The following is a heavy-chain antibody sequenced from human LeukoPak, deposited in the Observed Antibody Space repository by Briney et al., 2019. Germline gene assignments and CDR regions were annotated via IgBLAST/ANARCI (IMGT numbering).Heavy chain of an antibody. V-gene: IGHV4-39*07. CDR2: TYYSGIT. Sequence: KPSETLSLTCTVSGASIRITNYYWAWIRQPPGKGLEWIGSTYYSGITYYNPSVNSRVTISIDTSKNHFSLNLTSVTAADTAIYYCARARMYSSGGPGWFDPWGQGTLVTVSS. J-gene: IGHJ5*02. D-gene: IGHD6-19*01. CDR3: ARARMYSSGGPGWFDP. CDR1: GASIRITNYY.